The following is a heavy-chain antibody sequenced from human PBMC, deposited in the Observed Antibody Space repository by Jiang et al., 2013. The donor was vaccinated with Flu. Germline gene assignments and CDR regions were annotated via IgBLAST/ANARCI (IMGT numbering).Heavy chain of an antibody. J-gene: IGHJ2*01. Sequence: SGAEVKKPGSSVKVSCKASGGTFSSYAISWVRQAPGQGLEWMGGIIPIFGTANYAQKFQGRVTITADESTSTAYMELSSLRSEDTAVYYCARDRAEGKKALYSSGWYLHWYFDLWGRGTLVTVSS. CDR1: GGTFSSYA. V-gene: IGHV1-69*01. D-gene: IGHD6-19*01. CDR2: IIPIFGTA. CDR3: ARDRAEGKKALYSSGWYLHWYFDL.